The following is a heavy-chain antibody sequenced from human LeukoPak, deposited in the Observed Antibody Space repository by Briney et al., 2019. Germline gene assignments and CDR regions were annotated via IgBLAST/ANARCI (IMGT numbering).Heavy chain of an antibody. D-gene: IGHD1-26*01. CDR3: ARSRLVGATGGLDY. CDR2: ISYDGSNK. V-gene: IGHV3-30-3*01. CDR1: GFTFSSYA. J-gene: IGHJ4*02. Sequence: PGGSLRLSRAASGFTFSSYAMHWVRQAPGKGLEWVAVISYDGSNKYYADSVKGRFTISRDNSKNTLYLQMNSLRAEDTAVYYCARSRLVGATGGLDYWGQGTLVTVSS.